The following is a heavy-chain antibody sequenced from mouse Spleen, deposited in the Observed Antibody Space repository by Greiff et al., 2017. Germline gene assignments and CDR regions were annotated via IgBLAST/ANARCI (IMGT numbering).Heavy chain of an antibody. Sequence: VQGVESGAELARPGASVKMSCKASGYTFTSYTMHWVKQRPGQGLEWIGYINPSSGYTKYNQKFKDKATLTADKSSSTAYMQLSSLTSEDSAVYYCARSPRAMDYWGQGTSVTVSS. CDR1: GYTFTSYT. J-gene: IGHJ4*01. CDR2: INPSSGYT. CDR3: ARSPRAMDY. V-gene: IGHV1-4*01.